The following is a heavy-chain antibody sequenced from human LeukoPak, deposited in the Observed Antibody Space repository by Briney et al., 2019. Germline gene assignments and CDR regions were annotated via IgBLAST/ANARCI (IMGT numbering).Heavy chain of an antibody. J-gene: IGHJ6*02. CDR2: IYYSGST. CDR3: ARLSRYLAPEYYYYYYGMDV. Sequence: SETLSLTCTVSGGSISSYYWSWIRQPPGKGLEWIGYIYYSGSTNYNPSLKSRVTISVDTSKNQFSLKLSSVTAADTAVYYCARLSRYLAPEYYYYYYGMDVWGQGTTVTVSS. D-gene: IGHD3-9*01. V-gene: IGHV4-59*08. CDR1: GGSISSYY.